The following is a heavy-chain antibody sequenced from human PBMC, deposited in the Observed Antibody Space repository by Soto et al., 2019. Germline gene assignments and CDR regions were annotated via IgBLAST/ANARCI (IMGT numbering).Heavy chain of an antibody. CDR3: ASLYGSGTGVAFDI. V-gene: IGHV3-48*02. Sequence: GGSLRLSCAASGFTFSTYRMHWVRQAPGKGLEWVSYISSSSTIYYADSVKGRFTISRDNAKNSLYLQMNSLRDEDTAVYYCASLYGSGTGVAFDIWGQGTMVTVSS. J-gene: IGHJ3*02. CDR1: GFTFSTYR. CDR2: ISSSSTI. D-gene: IGHD3-10*01.